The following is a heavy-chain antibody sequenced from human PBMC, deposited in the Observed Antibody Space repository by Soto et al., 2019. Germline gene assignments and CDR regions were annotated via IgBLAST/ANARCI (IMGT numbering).Heavy chain of an antibody. CDR2: INPNSGGT. CDR1: GYTFTSYA. J-gene: IGHJ3*02. CDR3: ARDRGYYDSSGYTHAFDI. D-gene: IGHD3-22*01. Sequence: ASVEVSCKASGYTFTSYAMHWVRQAPGQRLEWMGWINPNSGGTNYAQKFQGWVTMTRDTSISTAYMELSSLRSEDTAVYYCARDRGYYDSSGYTHAFDIWGQGTMVTVSS. V-gene: IGHV1-2*04.